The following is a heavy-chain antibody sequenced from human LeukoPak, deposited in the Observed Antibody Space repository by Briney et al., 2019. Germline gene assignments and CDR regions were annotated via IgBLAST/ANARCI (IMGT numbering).Heavy chain of an antibody. Sequence: GGSLRLSCAASGFTFWTYGMSWVRQAPGKGLEWVSTITGSGSDTYFAASVKGRFTISRDNSKNTLYLHMNSLGAEDTAVYFCAKEYSSTAYYLGDAFDIWGQGTMVTVSS. CDR2: ITGSGSDT. V-gene: IGHV3-23*01. CDR3: AKEYSSTAYYLGDAFDI. CDR1: GFTFWTYG. J-gene: IGHJ3*02. D-gene: IGHD3-22*01.